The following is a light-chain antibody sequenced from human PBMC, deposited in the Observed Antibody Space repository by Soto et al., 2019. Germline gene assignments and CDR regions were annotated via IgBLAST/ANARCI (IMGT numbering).Light chain of an antibody. CDR1: QSVSSSY. CDR3: QQYGSSPST. Sequence: EIVLTQSPGTLSESPGERDTLSCRASQSVSSSYLAWYQQKPGQAPRLLIYGASSRATGIPDRFSGSGSGTDFTLTISRLEPEDFAMYYCQQYGSSPSTFGGGTKVEIK. CDR2: GAS. V-gene: IGKV3-20*01. J-gene: IGKJ4*01.